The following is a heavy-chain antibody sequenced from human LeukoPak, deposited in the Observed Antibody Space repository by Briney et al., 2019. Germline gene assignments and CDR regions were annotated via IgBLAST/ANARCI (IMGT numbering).Heavy chain of an antibody. CDR1: GYTFTGYY. V-gene: IGHV1-2*04. CDR2: INPNSGGT. Sequence: ASVKVSCKASGYTFTGYYMHWVRQAPGQGLEWMGWINPNSGGTNYAQKFQGWVTMTRDTSISTAYMELSRLRSDDTAVYYCARGVRMVRGGDYGMDVWGQGTTVTVSS. J-gene: IGHJ6*02. CDR3: ARGVRMVRGGDYGMDV. D-gene: IGHD3-10*01.